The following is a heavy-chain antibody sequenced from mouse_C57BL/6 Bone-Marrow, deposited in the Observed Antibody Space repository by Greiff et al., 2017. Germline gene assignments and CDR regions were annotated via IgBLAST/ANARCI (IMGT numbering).Heavy chain of an antibody. D-gene: IGHD1-1*01. CDR2: LHPSNSDT. Sequence: QVQLQQPGAELVKPGASVKVSCKASGYTFTSYWMHWVKQRPGQGLEWIGRLHPSNSDTNYNQKFKGKATLTVDKSSSTAYMQLSSLTSEDSAVYYCAILNTTVPDVMDYWGQGTSVTVSS. CDR1: GYTFTSYW. J-gene: IGHJ4*01. V-gene: IGHV1-74*01. CDR3: AILNTTVPDVMDY.